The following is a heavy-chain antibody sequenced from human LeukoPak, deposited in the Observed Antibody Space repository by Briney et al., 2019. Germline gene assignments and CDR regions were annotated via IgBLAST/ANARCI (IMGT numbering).Heavy chain of an antibody. CDR1: GYTFTSYA. CDR3: ARVMYSSSWTTDWFDP. CDR2: INTNTGNP. J-gene: IGHJ5*02. D-gene: IGHD6-13*01. Sequence: ASVKVSCKASGYTFTSYAMNWVRQAPGQGLEWMGWINTNTGNPTYAQGFTGRFVFSLDTSVSTAYLQISSLKAEDTAVCYCARVMYSSSWTTDWFDPWGQGTLVTVSS. V-gene: IGHV7-4-1*02.